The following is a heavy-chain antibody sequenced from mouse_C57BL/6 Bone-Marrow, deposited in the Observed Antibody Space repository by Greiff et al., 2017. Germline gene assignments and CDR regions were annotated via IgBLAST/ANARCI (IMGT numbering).Heavy chain of an antibody. J-gene: IGHJ1*03. CDR1: GYTFTSYG. CDR2: IYPRSGNT. V-gene: IGHV1-81*01. Sequence: QVQLQQSGAELARPGASVKLSCKASGYTFTSYGISWVKQRPGQGLEWIGEIYPRSGNTYYNEKFKGKATLTADNSTSTAYMELRSQTAEDSAVYVGARVKKDWYFDVWGKGTTVTVSS. CDR3: ARVKKDWYFDV.